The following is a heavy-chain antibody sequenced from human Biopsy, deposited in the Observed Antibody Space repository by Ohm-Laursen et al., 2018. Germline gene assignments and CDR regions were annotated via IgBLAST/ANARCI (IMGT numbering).Heavy chain of an antibody. V-gene: IGHV4-59*01. J-gene: IGHJ6*02. CDR3: ARDSGILNYGNFKYYHYYGMDV. CDR1: GGSMTGYE. Sequence: SLTCSVSGGSMTGYEWSWIRLAPGKGLEWIGYIYYSGGTKYNPSLASRVTFSVDMSKSQFSLKLYSVTAADTAVYYCARDSGILNYGNFKYYHYYGMDVWGQGTKVTVSS. CDR2: IYYSGGT. D-gene: IGHD4-11*01.